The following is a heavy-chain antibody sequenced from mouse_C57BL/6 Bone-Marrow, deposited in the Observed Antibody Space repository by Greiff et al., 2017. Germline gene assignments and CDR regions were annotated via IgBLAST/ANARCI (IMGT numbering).Heavy chain of an antibody. D-gene: IGHD1-1*01. J-gene: IGHJ2*01. CDR2: IDPENGDT. Sequence: VQLQQSGAELVRPGASVKLSCTASGFNIKDDYMHWVKQRPEQGLEWIGWIDPENGDTEYASKFQGKATITADTSSNTAYLQLSSLTSEDTAGYYCTSYYYGSSYFDYWGQGTTLTVSS. CDR1: GFNIKDDY. V-gene: IGHV14-4*01. CDR3: TSYYYGSSYFDY.